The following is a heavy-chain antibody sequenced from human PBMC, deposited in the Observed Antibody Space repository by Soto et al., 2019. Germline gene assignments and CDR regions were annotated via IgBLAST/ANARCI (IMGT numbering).Heavy chain of an antibody. V-gene: IGHV1-18*01. CDR3: AREPNYYDSSGYFGY. D-gene: IGHD3-22*01. CDR2: ISAYNGNT. Sequence: ASVKVSCKASGYTFTSYGISWVRQAPGQGLEWMGWISAYNGNTNYAQKLQGRVTMTTDTSTSTAYMELRSLRSDDTAVYYCAREPNYYDSSGYFGYWGQGTLVTVSS. J-gene: IGHJ4*02. CDR1: GYTFTSYG.